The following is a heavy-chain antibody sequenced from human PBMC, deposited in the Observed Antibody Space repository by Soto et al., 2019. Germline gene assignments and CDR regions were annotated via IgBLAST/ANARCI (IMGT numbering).Heavy chain of an antibody. Sequence: GGSLRLSCAASGFTFDDYAMHWVRQAPGKALEWVSGISWNSGSIGYAVSVKGRFTISRDNAKNSLYLQMNSLRAEDTALYYCAKDKGAGYYDSSGYPDYWGQGTLVTVSS. CDR2: ISWNSGSI. CDR3: AKDKGAGYYDSSGYPDY. D-gene: IGHD3-22*01. CDR1: GFTFDDYA. V-gene: IGHV3-9*01. J-gene: IGHJ4*02.